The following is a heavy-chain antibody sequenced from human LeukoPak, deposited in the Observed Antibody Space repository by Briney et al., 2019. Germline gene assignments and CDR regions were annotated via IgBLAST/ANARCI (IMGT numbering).Heavy chain of an antibody. D-gene: IGHD6-19*01. J-gene: IGHJ4*02. V-gene: IGHV3-7*01. CDR3: ARLGQWLDIDY. CDR1: GFTFSSYW. CDR2: IKQDGSEK. Sequence: GGSLRLSCAASGFTFSSYWMTWVRQAPGKGLEWVGNIKQDGSEKYYVDSVKGRFTVSRDNAKNSLYLQMNSLRAEDTAVYYCARLGQWLDIDYWGQGTLVTVSS.